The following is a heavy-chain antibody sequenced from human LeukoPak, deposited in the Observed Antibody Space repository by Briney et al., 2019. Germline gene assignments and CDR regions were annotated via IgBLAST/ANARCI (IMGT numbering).Heavy chain of an antibody. D-gene: IGHD6-19*01. CDR3: ARDTAAGLPDY. Sequence: SETLSLTCTVSGGSISTYYWSWIRQPPGKGLEWIGYIYYTGSTNYNPSLKSRVTISVDTSKNQFSLKLSSVTAADTAVYYCARDTAAGLPDYWGQGTLVTVSS. CDR1: GGSISTYY. V-gene: IGHV4-59*01. CDR2: IYYTGST. J-gene: IGHJ4*02.